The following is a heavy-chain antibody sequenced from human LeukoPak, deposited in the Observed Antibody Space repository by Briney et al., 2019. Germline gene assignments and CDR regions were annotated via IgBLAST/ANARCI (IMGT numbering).Heavy chain of an antibody. J-gene: IGHJ5*02. CDR1: GGSISNYY. V-gene: IGHV4-4*07. CDR2: IYDSGNT. CDR3: ARDGINWGSGYNWFDP. D-gene: IGHD7-27*01. Sequence: SETLSLTCTVSGGSISNYYWNWIRQPAGKGLEWIGRIYDSGNTNYNPSLKSRVTMSVDTSKNQFSLKLSSVTTADTAVYYCARDGINWGSGYNWFDPWGQGTLVTVSS.